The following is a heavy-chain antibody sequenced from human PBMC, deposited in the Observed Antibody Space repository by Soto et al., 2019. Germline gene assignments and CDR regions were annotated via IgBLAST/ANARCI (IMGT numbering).Heavy chain of an antibody. CDR3: AKDYSGMDV. J-gene: IGHJ6*02. D-gene: IGHD1-26*01. CDR2: ISYDGSNK. CDR1: GFTFSSYG. Sequence: LRLSCAASGFTFSSYGMHWVRQAPGKGLEWVAVISYDGSNKYYADSVKGRFTISRDNSKNTLYLQMNSLRAEDTAVYYCAKDYSGMDVWGQGTTVTVSS. V-gene: IGHV3-30*18.